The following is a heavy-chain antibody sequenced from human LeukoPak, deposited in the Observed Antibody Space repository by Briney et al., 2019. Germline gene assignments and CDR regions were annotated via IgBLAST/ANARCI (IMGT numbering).Heavy chain of an antibody. CDR3: AAEMGGLQSNRPVDY. V-gene: IGHV1-46*01. Sequence: ASVKVSCKASGYTFTSYYMHWVRQAPGQGLEWMGIINPSGDSTSYAQKFQGRVTMTRDTSTSTVYMELSSLRSEDTAVYYCAAEMGGLQSNRPVDYWGQGTLVTVSS. J-gene: IGHJ4*02. D-gene: IGHD5-24*01. CDR2: INPSGDST. CDR1: GYTFTSYY.